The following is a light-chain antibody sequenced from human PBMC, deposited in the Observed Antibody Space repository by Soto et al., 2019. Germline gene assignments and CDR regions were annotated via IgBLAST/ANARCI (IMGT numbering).Light chain of an antibody. J-gene: IGKJ5*01. CDR1: QSVNSN. CDR2: GIS. V-gene: IGKV3-15*01. Sequence: EMVMTQSPAILSVSPGESATLSCRASQSVNSNYLAWYQQHPGQPPRLLIYGISTRATGIPARFSGSGSGTEFSLTISSLQSEDFAVYYCQQYSKWPITVGQGPRLEIK. CDR3: QQYSKWPIT.